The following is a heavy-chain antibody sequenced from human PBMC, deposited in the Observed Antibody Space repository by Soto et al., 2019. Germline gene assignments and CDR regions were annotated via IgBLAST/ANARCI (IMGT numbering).Heavy chain of an antibody. CDR2: MKPNSGGT. Sequence: QLVQSGADVKKPGASVKVSCKTSGYTFSGYFMNWLRQAPGQGLEWMGGMKPNSGGTDYGQNFQGRVSITWATSISTAHMELRRLRSHHTAICYCARGHFRRSLGVFDYWGQGNLVTVSS. D-gene: IGHD3-3*02. J-gene: IGHJ4*02. CDR1: GYTFSGYF. CDR3: ARGHFRRSLGVFDY. V-gene: IGHV1-2*02.